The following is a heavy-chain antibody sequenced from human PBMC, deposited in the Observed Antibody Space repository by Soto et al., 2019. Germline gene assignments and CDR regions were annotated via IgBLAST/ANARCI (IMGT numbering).Heavy chain of an antibody. Sequence: SETLSLTCTVSGGSISSYYWSWIRQPPGKGLGWIGYIYYSGSTNYNPSLKSRVTISVDTSKNQFSLKLSSVTAADTAVYYCARTEYSGYDLFYYYYYYMDVWGKGTTVTVSS. J-gene: IGHJ6*03. CDR3: ARTEYSGYDLFYYYYYYMDV. V-gene: IGHV4-59*01. CDR1: GGSISSYY. D-gene: IGHD5-12*01. CDR2: IYYSGST.